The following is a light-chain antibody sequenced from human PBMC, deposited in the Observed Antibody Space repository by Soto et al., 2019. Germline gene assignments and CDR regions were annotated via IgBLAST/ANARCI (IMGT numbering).Light chain of an antibody. Sequence: EIVLTQSPGTLSLSPGEGATLSCRASQSVYNNYLAWYQQKPGQAPRLLIYGASSRATGIPDRFSGSGSGTDFTLTISRLEPEDFAVYYCQQYGSSYPWTFGQGTKVDIK. J-gene: IGKJ1*01. CDR1: QSVYNNY. V-gene: IGKV3-20*01. CDR2: GAS. CDR3: QQYGSSYPWT.